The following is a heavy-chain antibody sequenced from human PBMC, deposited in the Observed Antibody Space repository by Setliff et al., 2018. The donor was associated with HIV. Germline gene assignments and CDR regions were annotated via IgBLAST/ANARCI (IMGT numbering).Heavy chain of an antibody. Sequence: GGSLRLSCAASRFDFNNYWMCWVRQAPGKGLEWVANIGQDGSEKNYVDSVKGRFTISRGNAKNSMDLQMNSLRAEDTAIYYCARKLRPGHGVDVWGQGTTVTVS. CDR1: RFDFNNYW. CDR3: ARKLRPGHGVDV. CDR2: IGQDGSEK. V-gene: IGHV3-7*01. J-gene: IGHJ6*02. D-gene: IGHD3-10*01.